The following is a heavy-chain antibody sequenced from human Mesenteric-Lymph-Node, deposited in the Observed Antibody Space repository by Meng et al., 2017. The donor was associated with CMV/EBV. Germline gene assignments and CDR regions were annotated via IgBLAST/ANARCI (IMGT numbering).Heavy chain of an antibody. D-gene: IGHD6-6*01. J-gene: IGHJ6*02. CDR3: ARARVAARHYYYYYGMDV. CDR2: INHSGST. V-gene: IGHV4-34*01. CDR1: GGSFSGYY. Sequence: SQTLSLTCAVYGGSFSGYYWSWIRQPPGKGLEWIGEINHSGSTNYNPSLKSRVTISVDTSKNQFSLKLSSVTAADTAVYYCARARVAARHYYYYYGMDVWGQGTTVTVSS.